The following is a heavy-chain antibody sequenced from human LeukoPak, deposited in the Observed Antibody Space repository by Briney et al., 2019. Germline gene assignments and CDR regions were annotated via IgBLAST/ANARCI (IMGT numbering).Heavy chain of an antibody. CDR3: ARDSSSWQY. CDR2: ISSSGTPI. Sequence: GGSLRLSCAASGFTFRRYSMNWVRQPPGKGLEWVSYISSSGTPIYYADSVKGRFTISRDNAKNSLYLQMNSLRDEDTAVYYCARDSSSWQYWGQGTLVTVSS. V-gene: IGHV3-48*02. J-gene: IGHJ4*02. CDR1: GFTFRRYS. D-gene: IGHD6-13*01.